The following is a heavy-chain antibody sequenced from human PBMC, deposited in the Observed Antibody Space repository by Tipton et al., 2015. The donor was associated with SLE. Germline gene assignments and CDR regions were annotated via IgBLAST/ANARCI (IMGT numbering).Heavy chain of an antibody. CDR3: ARGSPERVAEVDY. V-gene: IGHV4-34*01. D-gene: IGHD2-15*01. Sequence: TLSLTCAVYGGSFSGYYWSWIRQPPGKGLEWIGEINHSGSTYYNPSLKSRVTISVDTSKNQFSLKLSSVTAADTAVYYCARGSPERVAEVDYWGQGTLVTVSS. J-gene: IGHJ4*02. CDR2: INHSGST. CDR1: GGSFSGYY.